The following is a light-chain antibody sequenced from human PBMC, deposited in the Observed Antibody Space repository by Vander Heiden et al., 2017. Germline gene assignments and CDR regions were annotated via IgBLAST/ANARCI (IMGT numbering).Light chain of an antibody. J-gene: IGKJ1*01. CDR2: AAS. Sequence: DIQMTQSPSSLSASVGDRVTITCRASQSISSYLNWYQQKPGKAPKLLIYAASSLQSGVTSRCSGSGSGTDFTLTSSRLQHEDFATYYWQQSYSTHTFGQGTKVEIK. CDR3: QQSYSTHT. V-gene: IGKV1-39*01. CDR1: QSISSY.